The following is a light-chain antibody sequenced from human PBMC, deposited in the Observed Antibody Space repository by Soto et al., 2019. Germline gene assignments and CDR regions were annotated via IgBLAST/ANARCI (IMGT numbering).Light chain of an antibody. CDR1: RFNIGAGYD. CDR3: QSYDSSLSGFWV. J-gene: IGLJ3*02. CDR2: GNS. V-gene: IGLV1-40*01. Sequence: QSVLTQPPSVAGAPGQRVTISCTGSRFNIGAGYDVHWYQQLPGTAPKLLIYGNSNRPSGVPDRFSGSKSGTSASLAITGLQAEDDADYYCQSYDSSLSGFWVFGGGTKLTVL.